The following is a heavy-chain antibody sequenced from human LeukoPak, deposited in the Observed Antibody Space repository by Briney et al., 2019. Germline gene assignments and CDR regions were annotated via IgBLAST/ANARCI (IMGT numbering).Heavy chain of an antibody. CDR2: LYRGGNT. CDR1: GGSISNYY. V-gene: IGHV4-4*07. D-gene: IGHD3-9*01. J-gene: IGHJ5*02. Sequence: PSETLSLTCTVSGGSISNYYWSWIRQPAGKGLEWIGRLYRGGNTNYNPSLKTRVTMSIDTSKNQFSLKLSSVTAADTAVYYCARDWDELRSFDWFNWFDPWGQGTLVTVSS. CDR3: ARDWDELRSFDWFNWFDP.